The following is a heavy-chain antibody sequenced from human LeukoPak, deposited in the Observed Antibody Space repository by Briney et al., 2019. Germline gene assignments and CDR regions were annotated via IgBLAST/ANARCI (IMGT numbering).Heavy chain of an antibody. Sequence: GGSLRLSCAASGFTFSSYGMHWVRQAPGKGLEWVAFIRYDGSNKYYADSVKGRFTISRDNSKNTLYLQMNSLRAEDTAVYYCAKDSLSSPYYFDYWGQGTLVTVSS. V-gene: IGHV3-30*02. CDR2: IRYDGSNK. CDR1: GFTFSSYG. J-gene: IGHJ4*02. CDR3: AKDSLSSPYYFDY.